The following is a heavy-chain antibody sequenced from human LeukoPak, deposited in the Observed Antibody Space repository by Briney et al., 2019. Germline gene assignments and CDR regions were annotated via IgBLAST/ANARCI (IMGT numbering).Heavy chain of an antibody. D-gene: IGHD2/OR15-2a*01. V-gene: IGHV3-7*01. J-gene: IGHJ6*03. CDR2: IDRDGRMQ. CDR1: GFTTHYW. Sequence: PGGSLRLSCTASGFTTHYWLNWVRPSPGKGLEGVANIDRDGRMQRYVDSVEGRFTISRESAKNSLALQMHSLRAEETAVYYCTGGSDKVLSGEYYYYMDVWGTGTTVTVSS. CDR3: TGGSDKVLSGEYYYYMDV.